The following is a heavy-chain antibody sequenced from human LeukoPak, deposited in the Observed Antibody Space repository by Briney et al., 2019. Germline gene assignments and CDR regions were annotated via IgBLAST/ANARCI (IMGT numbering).Heavy chain of an antibody. J-gene: IGHJ4*02. CDR1: GFTFSSYS. V-gene: IGHV3-66*01. CDR2: IYSGGST. CDR3: ARGGYGDYDYVWGSYKYFDY. Sequence: GGSLRLSCAASGFTFSSYSMNWVRQAPGKGLEWVSVIYSGGSTYYADSVKGRFTISRDNSKNTLYLQMNSLRAEDTAVYYCARGGYGDYDYVWGSYKYFDYWGQGTLVTVSS. D-gene: IGHD3-16*01.